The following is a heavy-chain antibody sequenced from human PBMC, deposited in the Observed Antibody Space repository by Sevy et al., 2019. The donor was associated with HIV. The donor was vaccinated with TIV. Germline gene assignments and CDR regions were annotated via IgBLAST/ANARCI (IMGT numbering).Heavy chain of an antibody. D-gene: IGHD6-19*01. CDR1: GFTVSSNY. Sequence: GGSLRLSCAASGFTVSSNYMSWVRQAPGKGLEWVSVIYSGGSTYYADSVKGRFTISRDNSKNTLYLQMNSLRAEDTAVYYCARGSGWYPYYFDYRGQGTLVTVSS. V-gene: IGHV3-53*01. CDR2: IYSGGST. J-gene: IGHJ4*02. CDR3: ARGSGWYPYYFDY.